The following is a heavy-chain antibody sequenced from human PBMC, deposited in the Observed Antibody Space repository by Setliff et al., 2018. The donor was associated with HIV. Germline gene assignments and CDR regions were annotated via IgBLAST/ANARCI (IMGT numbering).Heavy chain of an antibody. Sequence: ASVKVSCKASGYTFTSYGISWVRQAPGQGLEWMGWISAYNLNTNYAQKFQGRVTMTTDTSASTGYMELRSLRSDDTAVYYCARAYYHDSRGYQGFDYWGQGTLVTVSS. CDR2: ISAYNLNT. CDR1: GYTFTSYG. D-gene: IGHD3-22*01. J-gene: IGHJ4*02. CDR3: ARAYYHDSRGYQGFDY. V-gene: IGHV1-18*01.